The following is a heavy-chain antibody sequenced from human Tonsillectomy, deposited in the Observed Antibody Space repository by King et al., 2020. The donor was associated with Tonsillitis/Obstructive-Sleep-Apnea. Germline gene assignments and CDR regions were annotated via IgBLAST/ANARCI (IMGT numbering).Heavy chain of an antibody. J-gene: IGHJ3*02. V-gene: IGHV4-39*01. Sequence: QLQESGPGLVKPSETLSLTCTVSGGSISSSSYYWGWIRQPPGKGLEWIGCIYYSGSTYYNPSLKSRVTISVDTSKNQFSLKLSSVTAADTAVYYCARLRNWAHDAFDIWGQGTMVTVSS. CDR1: GGSISSSSYY. D-gene: IGHD7-27*01. CDR3: ARLRNWAHDAFDI. CDR2: IYYSGST.